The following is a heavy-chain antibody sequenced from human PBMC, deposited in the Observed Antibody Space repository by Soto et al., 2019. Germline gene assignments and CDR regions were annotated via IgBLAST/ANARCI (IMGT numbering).Heavy chain of an antibody. J-gene: IGHJ5*02. D-gene: IGHD6-13*01. Sequence: ASVKVSCKASGYTFTSYYMHWVRQAPGQGLEWMGIINPSGGSTSYAQKFQGRVTMTRDTSTSTVYMELSSLRSEDTAVYYCARGEGIAAAGTHWLDPWGQGTMVTVYS. CDR3: ARGEGIAAAGTHWLDP. CDR2: INPSGGST. V-gene: IGHV1-46*01. CDR1: GYTFTSYY.